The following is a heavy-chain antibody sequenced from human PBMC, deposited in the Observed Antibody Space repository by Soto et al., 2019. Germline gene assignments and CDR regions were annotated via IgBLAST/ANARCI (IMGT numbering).Heavy chain of an antibody. CDR1: GFTFSNAW. D-gene: IGHD6-19*01. CDR2: IKSKTDGGTT. Sequence: GESLRLSCAASGFTFSNAWMNWVRQAPGKGLERVGRIKSKTDGGTTDYTEPVKGKINISRDDSKNTLYLQMNSLKTEDTAVYYCTTDKQWPPLNWGQGTLVTVSS. J-gene: IGHJ4*02. V-gene: IGHV3-15*07. CDR3: TTDKQWPPLN.